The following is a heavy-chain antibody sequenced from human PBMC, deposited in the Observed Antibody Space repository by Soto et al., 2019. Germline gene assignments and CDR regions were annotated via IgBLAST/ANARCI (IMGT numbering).Heavy chain of an antibody. CDR1: GLTFSSYS. J-gene: IGHJ3*02. CDR2: ISSSSSYI. V-gene: IGHV3-21*01. Sequence: GGSLRLSCAASGLTFSSYSMNWVRQATGKGLEWVSSISSSSSYIYYADSVKGRFTISRDNAKNSLYLQMNSLRAEDTAVYYCVIIQLGYGAFDICGQGTMVTLSS. CDR3: VIIQLGYGAFDI. D-gene: IGHD6-6*01.